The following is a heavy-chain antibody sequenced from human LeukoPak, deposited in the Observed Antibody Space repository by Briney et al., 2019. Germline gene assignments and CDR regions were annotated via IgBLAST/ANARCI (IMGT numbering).Heavy chain of an antibody. CDR3: ARGRHYYDSSAIDY. V-gene: IGHV1-69*05. CDR1: GGTFTSYA. CDR2: IIPIFGTA. J-gene: IGHJ4*02. Sequence: SVKVSCKASGGTFTSYAISWVRQAPGQGLEWMGRIIPIFGTANYAQKFQGRVTITTDESTSTAYMELSSLRSEDTAVYYCARGRHYYDSSAIDYWGQGTLVTVSS. D-gene: IGHD3-22*01.